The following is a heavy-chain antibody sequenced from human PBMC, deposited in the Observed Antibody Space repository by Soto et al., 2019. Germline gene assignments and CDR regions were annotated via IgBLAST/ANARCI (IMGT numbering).Heavy chain of an antibody. Sequence: SQTLSLTCAISGDRVSSNSASWNWIRQSPSRGLEWLGRTYFRSKGYNDYAVSVKSRIIINPDTSNNQFSLQLNSVTPEETAVYFCAKGDNLGPKSGYAFDPWGQGIMVTVSS. CDR2: TYFRSKGYN. J-gene: IGHJ5*02. V-gene: IGHV6-1*01. CDR3: AKGDNLGPKSGYAFDP. D-gene: IGHD2-2*01. CDR1: GDRVSSNSAS.